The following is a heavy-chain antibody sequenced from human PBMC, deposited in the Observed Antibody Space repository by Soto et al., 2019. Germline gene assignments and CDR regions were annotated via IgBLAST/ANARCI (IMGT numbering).Heavy chain of an antibody. J-gene: IGHJ6*02. CDR2: IYYSGST. D-gene: IGHD5-18*01. Sequence: SETLSLTCTVSGGSISSYYWSWIRQPPGKGLEWIGYIYYSGSTNYNPSLKSRVTILVDTSKNQFSLKLSSVTAADTAVYYCATTVTAMVDYYGMDVWGQGTTVTVSS. CDR1: GGSISSYY. CDR3: ATTVTAMVDYYGMDV. V-gene: IGHV4-59*01.